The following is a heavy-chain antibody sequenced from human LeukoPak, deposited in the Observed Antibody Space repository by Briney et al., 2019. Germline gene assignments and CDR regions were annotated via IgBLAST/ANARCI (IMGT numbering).Heavy chain of an antibody. CDR1: GGSISTYY. CDR2: IFYTGTT. V-gene: IGHV4-59*12. CDR3: ARRAYYFDY. Sequence: SETLSLSCTVSGGSISTYYWTWIRQPPGKGLEWIGYIFYTGTTHYNPSLESRVTISVDTSKNQFSLRLGSVTAADTAVYYCARRAYYFDYWGQGTLVTVSS. J-gene: IGHJ4*02.